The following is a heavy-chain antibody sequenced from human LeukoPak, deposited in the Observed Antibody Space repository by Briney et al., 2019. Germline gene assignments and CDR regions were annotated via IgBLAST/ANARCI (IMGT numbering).Heavy chain of an antibody. J-gene: IGHJ1*01. CDR2: ISSSGTTN. V-gene: IGHV3-11*04. CDR1: GFTFSDYY. CDR3: ARDLWDGYTSSPAAL. D-gene: IGHD3-16*02. Sequence: PGGSLRLSCAASGFTFSDYYMTWIRQAPGKGLEWIPYISSSGTTNYYADSVKGRFTISRDNAKNALYLQMNSLRDDDTAIYYCARDLWDGYTSSPAALWGQGTLVTVSS.